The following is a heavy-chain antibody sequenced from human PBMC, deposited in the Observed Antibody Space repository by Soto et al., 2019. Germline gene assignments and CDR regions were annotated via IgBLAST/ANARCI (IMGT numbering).Heavy chain of an antibody. CDR1: GGSISSGPYS. D-gene: IGHD2-8*02. CDR2: INHSGST. CDR3: ARDKITGLSDY. V-gene: IGHV4-39*07. J-gene: IGHJ4*02. Sequence: HSETLALTCTVSGGSISSGPYSWGWIRQPPGTGLEWIGEINHSGSTNYNPSLKSRVTISVDTSKNQFSLKLTSVTAADTAVYYCARDKITGLSDYWGQGTLVTVSS.